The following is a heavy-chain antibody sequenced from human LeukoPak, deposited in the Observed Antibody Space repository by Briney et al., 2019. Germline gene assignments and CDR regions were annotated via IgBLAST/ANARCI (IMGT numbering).Heavy chain of an antibody. CDR2: IIPILGIA. D-gene: IGHD3-22*01. CDR1: GGTFSSYA. V-gene: IGHV1-69*04. Sequence: ASVKVSCKASGGTFSSYAISWVRQAPGQGLEWMGRIIPILGIANYAQKFQGRVTITADKSTSTAYMELSSLRSEDTAVYYCAREQSSGYLYYFGYWGQGTLVTVSS. J-gene: IGHJ4*02. CDR3: AREQSSGYLYYFGY.